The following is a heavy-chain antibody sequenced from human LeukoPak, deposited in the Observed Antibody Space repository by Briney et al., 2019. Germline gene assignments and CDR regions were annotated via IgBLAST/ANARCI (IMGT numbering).Heavy chain of an antibody. CDR2: IIPIFGTA. Sequence: SVKVFCKASGGTFISYAISWVRQAPGQGLEWMGGIIPIFGTANYAQKFQGRVTITADESTSTAYMELSSLRSEDTAVYYCARDRNDFWSGSRFDYWGQGTLVTVSS. J-gene: IGHJ4*02. CDR1: GGTFISYA. V-gene: IGHV1-69*13. CDR3: ARDRNDFWSGSRFDY. D-gene: IGHD3-3*01.